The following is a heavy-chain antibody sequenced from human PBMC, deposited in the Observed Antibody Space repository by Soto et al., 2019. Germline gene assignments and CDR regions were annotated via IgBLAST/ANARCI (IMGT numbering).Heavy chain of an antibody. CDR3: ARNLSGFTYGSRQFYFDY. J-gene: IGHJ4*02. CDR2: VFPGGPT. D-gene: IGHD3-10*01. V-gene: IGHV4-4*07. CDR1: GDPITSYF. Sequence: PSEILSLTCTVSGDPITSYFWTWLRQPAGKGLEWIGHVFPGGPTSHNSSLKSRISMSIDTSKNQFSLTLTSVIAADTAVYYCARNLSGFTYGSRQFYFDYWGQGTLVT.